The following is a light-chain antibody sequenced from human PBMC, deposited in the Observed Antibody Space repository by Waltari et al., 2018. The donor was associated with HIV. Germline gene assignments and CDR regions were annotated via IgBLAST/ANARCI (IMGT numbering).Light chain of an antibody. Sequence: EIVMTQSPATLSVSPGERATLSCRASQSVSSNLAWYQQKPGQAPRLLIYGASTRATGTPARFSGSGSGTDFTRTISSLQSEDCAVYYCQQYNNWPRTFGQGTKLEIK. CDR1: QSVSSN. CDR3: QQYNNWPRT. V-gene: IGKV3D-15*01. J-gene: IGKJ2*01. CDR2: GAS.